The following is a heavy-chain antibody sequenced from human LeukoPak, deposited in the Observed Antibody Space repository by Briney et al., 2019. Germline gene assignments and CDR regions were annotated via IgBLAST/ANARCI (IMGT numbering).Heavy chain of an antibody. J-gene: IGHJ6*02. CDR3: ASYIAAAYGMDV. Sequence: SETLSLTCTVSGGSISSSSYYWVWIRQPPGKGLEWIGRIYYSGSTYYNPSLKSRVTISVDTSKNQFSLKLSSVTAADTAVYYCASYIAAAYGMDVWGQGNTVTVSS. D-gene: IGHD6-13*01. V-gene: IGHV4-39*01. CDR1: GGSISSSSYY. CDR2: IYYSGST.